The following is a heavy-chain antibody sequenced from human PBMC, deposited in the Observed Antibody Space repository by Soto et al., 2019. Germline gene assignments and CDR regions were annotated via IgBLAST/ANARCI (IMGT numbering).Heavy chain of an antibody. Sequence: QVQLQESGPGLVKPSETLSLTCTVSGGSINSYYWSWIRQPPGKGLEWIGYMYNSGSTNYNPSLKSRVTISGDTSTNQFSLKLRSVTAADTAVYYCEREEGASGYWGQGTLVTVS. J-gene: IGHJ4*02. D-gene: IGHD1-26*01. V-gene: IGHV4-59*01. CDR1: GGSINSYY. CDR2: MYNSGST. CDR3: EREEGASGY.